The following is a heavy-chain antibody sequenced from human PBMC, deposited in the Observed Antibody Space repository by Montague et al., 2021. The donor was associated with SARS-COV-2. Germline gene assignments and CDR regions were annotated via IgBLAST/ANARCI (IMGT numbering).Heavy chain of an antibody. J-gene: IGHJ6*02. Sequence: SLRLSCAASGFTFSSYAVHWVRQAPGKGLEWVAVISYDGGNKYYADSVKGRFTISRDNSKNTLYLQMNSLRAEDTAVYYCARDLTGTLYYGMDVWGQGTTVTVSS. D-gene: IGHD3-9*01. V-gene: IGHV3-30-3*01. CDR1: GFTFSSYA. CDR3: ARDLTGTLYYGMDV. CDR2: ISYDGGNK.